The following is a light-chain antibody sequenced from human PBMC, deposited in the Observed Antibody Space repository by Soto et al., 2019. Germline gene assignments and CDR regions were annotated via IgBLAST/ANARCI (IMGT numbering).Light chain of an antibody. CDR2: AAS. CDR1: QGRSSY. J-gene: IGKJ1*01. V-gene: IGKV1D-8*03. Sequence: VIWMTQSASLLCAFTGDRATIXCRMSQGRSSYFVWYQQKPGKAPELLIYAASSLQGGGPSSFSGSGSATDFTRTISSLQPDDSATYYGQQYHTYWWTFGQGTKVDIK. CDR3: QQYHTYWWT.